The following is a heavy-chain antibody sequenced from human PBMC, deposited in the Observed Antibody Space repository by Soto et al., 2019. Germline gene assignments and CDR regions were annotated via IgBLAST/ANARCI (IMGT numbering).Heavy chain of an antibody. CDR1: GGTFSSYA. D-gene: IGHD3-9*01. Sequence: QVQLVQSGAEVKKPGSSVKVSCKASGGTFSSYAISWVRQAPGQGLEWMGGIIPIFGTANYAQKFQGRVTITADESTSTAYMELSSLRSEATAVYYCASQLRYFDWLLSGGAFDIWGQGTMVTVSS. CDR3: ASQLRYFDWLLSGGAFDI. V-gene: IGHV1-69*01. CDR2: IIPIFGTA. J-gene: IGHJ3*02.